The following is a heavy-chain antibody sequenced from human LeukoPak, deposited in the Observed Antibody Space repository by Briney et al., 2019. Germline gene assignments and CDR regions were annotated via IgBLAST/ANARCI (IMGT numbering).Heavy chain of an antibody. Sequence: SETLSLTCAVYGGSFSGYYWSWIRQPPGKGLEWIGEINHSGSTNYNPSLKSRVTISVDTSKNQFSLKLSSVTAADTAVYYCARGRPYSSSHRPLDYWGQGTLVTVSS. CDR3: ARGRPYSSSHRPLDY. CDR1: GGSFSGYY. CDR2: INHSGST. V-gene: IGHV4-34*01. D-gene: IGHD6-6*01. J-gene: IGHJ4*02.